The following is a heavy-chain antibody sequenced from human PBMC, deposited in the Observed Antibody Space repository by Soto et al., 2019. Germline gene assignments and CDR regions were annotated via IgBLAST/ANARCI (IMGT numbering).Heavy chain of an antibody. D-gene: IGHD3-10*01. CDR2: INHSGST. CDR3: ARGYGSGSYYKIVAYYFDY. V-gene: IGHV4-34*01. Sequence: SETLSLTCAVYGGSFSGYYWSWIRQPPGKGLEWIGEINHSGSTNYNPSLKSRVTISVDTSKNQFSLKLSSVTAADTAVYYCARGYGSGSYYKIVAYYFDYWCQGTLVTFS. J-gene: IGHJ4*02. CDR1: GGSFSGYY.